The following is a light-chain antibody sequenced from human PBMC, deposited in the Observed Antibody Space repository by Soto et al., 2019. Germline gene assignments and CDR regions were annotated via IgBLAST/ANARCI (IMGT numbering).Light chain of an antibody. CDR1: QSIRNY. J-gene: IGKJ4*01. Sequence: IVLTQSPDTLSLSPGERATLSCRASQSIRNYLTWFQQKPGQAPSLLIFDTSRRAPGIPARFSGSGSGRDFTLTISSLEPEDSAVYYCQQRSDWPLTFGGGTKVEIK. V-gene: IGKV3-11*02. CDR2: DTS. CDR3: QQRSDWPLT.